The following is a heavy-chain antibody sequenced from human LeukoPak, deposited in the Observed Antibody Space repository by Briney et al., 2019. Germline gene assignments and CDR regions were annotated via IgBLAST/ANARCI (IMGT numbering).Heavy chain of an antibody. CDR3: ADYYYDSSGYRD. CDR1: GGTFSSYA. Sequence: SVKVSCKASGGTFSSYAISWVRQAPGQGLEWMGGIIPIFGTANYAQKFQGRVTITADESTSTAYMELSSLRSEDTAVYYCADYYYDSSGYRDWGQGTLVTVSS. J-gene: IGHJ4*02. V-gene: IGHV1-69*13. CDR2: IIPIFGTA. D-gene: IGHD3-22*01.